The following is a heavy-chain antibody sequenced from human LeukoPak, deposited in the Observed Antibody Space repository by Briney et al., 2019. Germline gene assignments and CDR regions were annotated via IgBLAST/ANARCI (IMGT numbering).Heavy chain of an antibody. J-gene: IGHJ4*02. Sequence: GGSLRLSCAASGFTVSSNYMSWVRQAPGKGLEWVSIIYSDGSTYYADSVKGRFTISRDTSKNTLYLQMNSLRAEDTAVYYCARIYSGSHYSWGQGTLVTISS. V-gene: IGHV3-53*01. CDR1: GFTVSSNY. D-gene: IGHD1-26*01. CDR2: IYSDGST. CDR3: ARIYSGSHYS.